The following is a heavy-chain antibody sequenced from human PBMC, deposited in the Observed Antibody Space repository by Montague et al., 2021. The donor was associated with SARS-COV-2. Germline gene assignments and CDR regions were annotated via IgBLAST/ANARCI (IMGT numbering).Heavy chain of an antibody. CDR1: GGSISGYY. V-gene: IGHV4-59*08. CDR3: AGQYYDSSGEDAFDI. J-gene: IGHJ3*02. D-gene: IGHD3-22*01. Sequence: SETLSLTCTVSGGSISGYYWSWIRQPPGKGLEWIGYIYYSGSTNYNPSLKSRVTISVDTSKNQFSLKLSSVTAADTAVYYCAGQYYDSSGEDAFDIWGQGTMVTVSS. CDR2: IYYSGST.